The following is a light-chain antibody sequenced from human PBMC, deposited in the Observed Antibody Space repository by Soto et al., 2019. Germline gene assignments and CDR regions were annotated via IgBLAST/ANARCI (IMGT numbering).Light chain of an antibody. J-gene: IGKJ1*01. CDR1: QSVSRSY. Sequence: ENVLTQSPGTLSLSPGERATLSCRASQSVSRSYLAWYQQKAGQAPRLLIYGASSRATGIPDRFSGSGFGTDFTLTISRLEPEDFAVYYCQQYGSSPLTFGLGTKVEIK. CDR2: GAS. CDR3: QQYGSSPLT. V-gene: IGKV3-20*01.